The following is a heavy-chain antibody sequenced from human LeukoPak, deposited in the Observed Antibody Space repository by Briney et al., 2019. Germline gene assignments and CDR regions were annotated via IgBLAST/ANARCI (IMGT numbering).Heavy chain of an antibody. CDR3: TRVDRHGYSDY. CDR1: SGSISNYY. V-gene: IGHV4-59*01. D-gene: IGHD5-24*01. J-gene: IGHJ4*02. CDR2: IYYSGST. Sequence: PSETLSLTCSVTSGSISNYYWSWVRQPPGRGLKWIGYIYYSGSTKYNPSLKSRLTISVDMSKNQFSLRLTSVTAADTALYYCTRVDRHGYSDYWGQGTLVTVSS.